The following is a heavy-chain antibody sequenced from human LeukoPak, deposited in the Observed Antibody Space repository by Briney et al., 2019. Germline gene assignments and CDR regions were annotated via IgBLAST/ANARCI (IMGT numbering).Heavy chain of an antibody. Sequence: GGSLRLSCAASGFTFSNYNMNWVRQAPGKGLEWVSSLSSSGDDALYADSVKGRFIISRDNAKNSLYLLMYSQRAEDTAVYYCARHYSSGWYSMDVWGQGTTVTVSS. J-gene: IGHJ6*02. V-gene: IGHV3-21*01. CDR2: LSSSGDDA. CDR3: ARHYSSGWYSMDV. D-gene: IGHD6-19*01. CDR1: GFTFSNYN.